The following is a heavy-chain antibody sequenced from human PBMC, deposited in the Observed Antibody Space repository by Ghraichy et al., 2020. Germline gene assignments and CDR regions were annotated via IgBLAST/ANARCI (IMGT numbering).Heavy chain of an antibody. CDR1: GYPFTSYV. J-gene: IGHJ6*02. Sequence: ASVKVSCKASGYPFTSYVISWVRQAPRQGLEWMGWISAYNGNTNYAQKLQGRVTMTTDTSTSTAYMELRSLRSDDTAVYYCARDPEAHYQHYYYGMDVWGQGTTVTVSS. CDR2: ISAYNGNT. D-gene: IGHD2-2*01. V-gene: IGHV1-18*04. CDR3: ARDPEAHYQHYYYGMDV.